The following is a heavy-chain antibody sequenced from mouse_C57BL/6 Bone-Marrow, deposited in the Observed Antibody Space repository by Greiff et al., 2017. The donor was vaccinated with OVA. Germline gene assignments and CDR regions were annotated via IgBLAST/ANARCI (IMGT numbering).Heavy chain of an antibody. CDR2: ISDGGSYT. Sequence: EVQVVESGGGLVKPGGSLKLSCAASGFTFSSYAMSWVRQTPEKRVEWFATISDGGSYTYYPDNVKGRFTISRDNAKNNLYLQMSHLKSEDTAMYYCARDKGAYYSNYVAMDYWGQVTSVTVSS. V-gene: IGHV5-4*01. CDR1: GFTFSSYA. CDR3: ARDKGAYYSNYVAMDY. D-gene: IGHD2-5*01. J-gene: IGHJ4*01.